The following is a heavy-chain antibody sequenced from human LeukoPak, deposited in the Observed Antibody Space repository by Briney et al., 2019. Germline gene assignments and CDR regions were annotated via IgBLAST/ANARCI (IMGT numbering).Heavy chain of an antibody. V-gene: IGHV4-61*02. CDR3: ATAGYCSSTSCPPGFDY. D-gene: IGHD2-2*01. CDR1: GGSISSGSYY. Sequence: SQTLSLTCTVSGGSISSGSYYWSWIRQPAGKGLEWIGRIYTSGSTNYNPSLKSRVTISVDTSKNQFSLKLSSVSAADTAVYYCATAGYCSSTSCPPGFDYWGQGTLVTVSS. CDR2: IYTSGST. J-gene: IGHJ4*02.